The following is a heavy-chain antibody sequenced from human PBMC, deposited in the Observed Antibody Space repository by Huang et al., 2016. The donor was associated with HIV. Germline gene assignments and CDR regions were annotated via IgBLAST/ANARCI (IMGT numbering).Heavy chain of an antibody. V-gene: IGHV1-18*01. J-gene: IGHJ1*01. CDR3: AREQYYYDRSGYYTPVEY. CDR1: GYTFTNYA. D-gene: IGHD3-22*01. CDR2: ISGYNGKT. Sequence: QVQLVQSGAEVKKPGASVKVSCKATGYTFTNYAINWVRQAPGQSLEWMGWISGYNGKTNYAQKVQGRVTMTKDTSTSTAYMELRSLISDDTAVYYCAREQYYYDRSGYYTPVEY.